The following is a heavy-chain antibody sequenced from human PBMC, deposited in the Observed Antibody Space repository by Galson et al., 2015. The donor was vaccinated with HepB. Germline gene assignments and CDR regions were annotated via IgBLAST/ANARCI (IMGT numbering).Heavy chain of an antibody. CDR3: ARSSYYGSESYYLNY. V-gene: IGHV5-51*01. CDR1: GSSFTSYW. D-gene: IGHD3-10*01. Sequence: QSGAEVKKPGESLKISCKGSGSSFTSYWIGWVRQMPGKGLEWMGIMYPGDSETKYSPSFQGQVTISADKSISTAYLQWSSLKASDTAMYYCARSSYYGSESYYLNYWGQGTLVTVSS. J-gene: IGHJ4*02. CDR2: MYPGDSET.